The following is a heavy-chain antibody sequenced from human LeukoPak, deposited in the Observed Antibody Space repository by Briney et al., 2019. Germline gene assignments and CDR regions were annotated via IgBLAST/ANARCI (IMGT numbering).Heavy chain of an antibody. CDR3: ARVVNYYDSSGYYGWFDP. CDR1: GYSISSGYY. J-gene: IGHJ5*02. D-gene: IGHD3-22*01. Sequence: SETLSLTCTVSGYSISSGYYWGWIRQPPGKGLEWIGSIYHSGSTYYNPSLKSRVTISVDTSKNQFSLKLSSVTAADTAVYYCARVVNYYDSSGYYGWFDPWGQGTLVTVSS. V-gene: IGHV4-38-2*02. CDR2: IYHSGST.